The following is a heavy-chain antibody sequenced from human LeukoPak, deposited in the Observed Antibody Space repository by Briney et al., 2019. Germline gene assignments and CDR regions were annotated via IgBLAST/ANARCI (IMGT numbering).Heavy chain of an antibody. V-gene: IGHV1-2*02. CDR2: INPNSGGT. Sequence: ASVKVSCKASGGTFSSYAISWVRQAPGQGLEWMGWINPNSGGTNYAQKFQGRVTMTRDTSISTAYMELSRLRSDDTAVYYCARERGRIAAAGTRSWFDPWGQGTLVTVSS. D-gene: IGHD6-13*01. J-gene: IGHJ5*02. CDR3: ARERGRIAAAGTRSWFDP. CDR1: GGTFSSYA.